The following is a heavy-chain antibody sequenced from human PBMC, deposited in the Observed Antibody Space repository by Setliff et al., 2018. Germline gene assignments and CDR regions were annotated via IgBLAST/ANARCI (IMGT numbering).Heavy chain of an antibody. CDR1: GYTFTSYV. CDR2: ISGYNGKT. J-gene: IGHJ3*02. D-gene: IGHD1-26*01. V-gene: IGHV1-18*01. Sequence: ASVKVSCKPSGYTFTSYVISWVRQAPGKGLEWMGWISGYNGKTNYAQILQGRVTMTTDTSTITAYMELRRLRYDDKAEYYCARGGRADTVGATPRDALDIWGQGTMVTVSS. CDR3: ARGGRADTVGATPRDALDI.